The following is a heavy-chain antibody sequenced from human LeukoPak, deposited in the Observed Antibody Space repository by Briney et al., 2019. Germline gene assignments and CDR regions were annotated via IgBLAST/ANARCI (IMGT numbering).Heavy chain of an antibody. CDR1: GYTLTELS. CDR3: ATTPLGSSGYNYYYYYMDV. Sequence: ASVKVSCKVSGYTLTELSMHWVRQAPGKGLEWMGGFDPEDGETIYAQEFQGRVTMTEDTSTDTAYMELSSLRSEDTAVYYCATTPLGSSGYNYYYYYMDVWGKGTTVTVSS. CDR2: FDPEDGET. D-gene: IGHD3-22*01. V-gene: IGHV1-24*01. J-gene: IGHJ6*03.